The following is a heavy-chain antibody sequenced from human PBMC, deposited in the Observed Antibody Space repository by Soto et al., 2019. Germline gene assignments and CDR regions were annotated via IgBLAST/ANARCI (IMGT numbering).Heavy chain of an antibody. D-gene: IGHD6-13*01. V-gene: IGHV4-59*01. CDR1: GGSITSYY. CDR2: IYYNGNT. CDR3: ARANRDSSSWNHDAFDI. J-gene: IGHJ3*02. Sequence: SETLSLTCTVSGGSITSYYWSWIRQPPGKGLEWIGYIYYNGNTDYNPSLKSRVTISLDTSKNQSSLKLTSLTAADTAVYYCARANRDSSSWNHDAFDIWGQGTMVT.